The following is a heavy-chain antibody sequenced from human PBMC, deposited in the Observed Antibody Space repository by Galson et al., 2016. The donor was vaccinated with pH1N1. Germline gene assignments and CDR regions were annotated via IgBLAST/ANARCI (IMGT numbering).Heavy chain of an antibody. D-gene: IGHD3-22*01. V-gene: IGHV3-64*01. CDR3: TREDYYPSSGFGY. J-gene: IGHJ4*02. Sequence: SLRLSCATSGFTFRTYAMHWVRQAPGKGLEYVSGISNSGDSTYYANSVKGRFTISRDNSKNTLYLQMGSLRPEDMAVYYCTREDYYPSSGFGYWGREPWSPSPQ. CDR1: GFTFRTYA. CDR2: ISNSGDST.